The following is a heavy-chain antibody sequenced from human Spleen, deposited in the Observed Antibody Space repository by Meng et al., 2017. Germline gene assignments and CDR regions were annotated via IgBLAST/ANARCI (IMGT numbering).Heavy chain of an antibody. CDR1: GFTFSSYE. CDR3: ARDTVTTLYNYYGMDV. V-gene: IGHV3-48*03. J-gene: IGHJ6*02. CDR2: ISSSGSTI. D-gene: IGHD4-17*01. Sequence: GESLKISCAASGFTFSSYEMNWVRQAPGKGLEWVSYISSSGSTIYYADSVKGRFTISRDNAKNSLYLQMNSLRAEDTAVYYCARDTVTTLYNYYGMDVWGQGTTVTVSS.